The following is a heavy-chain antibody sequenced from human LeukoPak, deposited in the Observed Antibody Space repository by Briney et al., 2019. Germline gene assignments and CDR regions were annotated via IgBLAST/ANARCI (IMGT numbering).Heavy chain of an antibody. CDR2: MNPISGNT. Sequence: ASVKVSCKASGYTFTSYDINWVRRATGQGLEWMGWMNPISGNTGYAQKFQGRVTITRNTSISTAYMELSSLRSGVTAGYNCAGGVSRAQLVLNFWGPGSLVTVSS. J-gene: IGHJ4*02. CDR1: GYTFTSYD. CDR3: AGGVSRAQLVLNF. D-gene: IGHD6-13*01. V-gene: IGHV1-8*01.